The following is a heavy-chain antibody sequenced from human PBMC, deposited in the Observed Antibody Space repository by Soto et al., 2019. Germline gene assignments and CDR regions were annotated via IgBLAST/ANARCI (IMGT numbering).Heavy chain of an antibody. CDR1: GCSISSGGYY. D-gene: IGHD3-3*01. CDR2: IYYSGST. Sequence: SEPLSLTCTVSGCSISSGGYYWIWIRQHPGKGLEWIGYIYYSGSTYYNPSLKSRVTISVDTSKNQFSLKLSSVTAADTAVYYCARVMNAAGTYYDFWSAHGGYFDYWGQGTLVTVSS. J-gene: IGHJ4*02. CDR3: ARVMNAAGTYYDFWSAHGGYFDY. V-gene: IGHV4-31*03.